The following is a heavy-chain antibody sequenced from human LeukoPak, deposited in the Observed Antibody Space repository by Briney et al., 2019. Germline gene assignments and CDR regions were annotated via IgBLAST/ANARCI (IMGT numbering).Heavy chain of an antibody. D-gene: IGHD2-2*02. CDR3: ARESPVCSSTSCYRSDAFDI. V-gene: IGHV4-39*02. Sequence: PSETLSLTCAVSGGSISSGGYSWSWIRQPPGKGLEWIGSIYYSGSTYYNPSLKSRVTISVDTSKNQFSLKLSSVTAADTAVYYCARESPVCSSTSCYRSDAFDIWGQGTMVTVSS. CDR1: GGSISSGGYS. J-gene: IGHJ3*02. CDR2: IYYSGST.